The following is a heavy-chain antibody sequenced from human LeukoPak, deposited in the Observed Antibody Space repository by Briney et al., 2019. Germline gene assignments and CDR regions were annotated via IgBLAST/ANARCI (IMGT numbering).Heavy chain of an antibody. V-gene: IGHV4-59*01. J-gene: IGHJ4*02. CDR2: IYYSGST. D-gene: IGHD3-9*01. CDR1: GGSISSYY. Sequence: KPSETLSLTCTVSGGSISSYYWSWIRQPPGKGLEWIGYIYYSGSTNYNPSLKSRVTISVDTSKNQFSLKLSSVTAADTAVYYCARVDLRYFDWLSTYYFDYWGRGTLVTVSS. CDR3: ARVDLRYFDWLSTYYFDY.